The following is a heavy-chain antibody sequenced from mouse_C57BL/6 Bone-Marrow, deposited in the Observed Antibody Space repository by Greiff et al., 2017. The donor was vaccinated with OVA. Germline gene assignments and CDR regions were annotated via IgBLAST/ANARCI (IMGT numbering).Heavy chain of an antibody. V-gene: IGHV3-6*01. CDR2: IRYDGSN. Sequence: ESGPGLVKPSQSLSLTCSVTGYSITSGYYWNWIRQFPGNKLEWMGYIRYDGSNNYNPSLKNRISITRDTSKNQFFLKFNSVTTEDTATYYCARHYGRSYGWYFDVWGTGTTVTVSS. J-gene: IGHJ1*03. CDR3: ARHYGRSYGWYFDV. CDR1: GYSITSGYY. D-gene: IGHD1-1*01.